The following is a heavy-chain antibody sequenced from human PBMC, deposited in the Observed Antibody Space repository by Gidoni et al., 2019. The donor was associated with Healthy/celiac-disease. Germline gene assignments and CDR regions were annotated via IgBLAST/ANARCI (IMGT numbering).Heavy chain of an antibody. Sequence: EVQLVQSGAEVKKPGESLKISCKGSGYSFTSYWIGWVRQMPGKGLEWMGILYPGDSDTRYSPSFQGQVTISADKSISTAYLQWSSLKASDTAMYYCARQYSSSWYQDAFDIWGQGTMVTVSS. D-gene: IGHD6-13*01. J-gene: IGHJ3*02. CDR1: GYSFTSYW. CDR3: ARQYSSSWYQDAFDI. V-gene: IGHV5-51*03. CDR2: LYPGDSDT.